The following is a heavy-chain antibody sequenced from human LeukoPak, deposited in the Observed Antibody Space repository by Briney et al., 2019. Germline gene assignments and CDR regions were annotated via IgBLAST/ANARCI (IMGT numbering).Heavy chain of an antibody. CDR2: MNPNSGNT. CDR3: ARLGGSYYPNYYYMDV. J-gene: IGHJ6*03. Sequence: ASVKVSCKASGYTFTSYDINWVRQATGQGLEWMGWMNPNSGNTGYAQKFQGRVTITRNTPISTAYMELSSLRSEDTAVYCCARLGGSYYPNYYYMDVWGKGTTVTVSS. CDR1: GYTFTSYD. V-gene: IGHV1-8*03. D-gene: IGHD1-26*01.